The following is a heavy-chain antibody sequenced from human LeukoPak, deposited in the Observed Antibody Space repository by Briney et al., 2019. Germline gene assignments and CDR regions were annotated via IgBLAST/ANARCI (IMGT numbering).Heavy chain of an antibody. D-gene: IGHD3-22*01. CDR2: ISAYNGNT. CDR3: VRDDSSGYCFDY. CDR1: GYTFTSYG. Sequence: ASVKVSCKASGYTFTSYGISWVRQAPGQGLEWMGWISAYNGNTNYAQKLQGRVTMTTDTSTSTAYMELRSLRSDDTAVYYCVRDDSSGYCFDYWGQGTLVTVSS. V-gene: IGHV1-18*01. J-gene: IGHJ4*02.